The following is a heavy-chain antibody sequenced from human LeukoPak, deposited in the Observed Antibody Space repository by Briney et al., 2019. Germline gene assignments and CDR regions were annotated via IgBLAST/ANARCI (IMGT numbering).Heavy chain of an antibody. Sequence: GGSLILSCAASGFTFSSYGMHWVRQAPGKGLEWVAVIWYDGSNKYYADSVKGRFTISRDNSKNTLYLQMNSLRAEDTAVYYCARDSDPKDVVVPAALDYWGQGTLVTVSS. CDR1: GFTFSSYG. J-gene: IGHJ4*02. V-gene: IGHV3-33*01. CDR2: IWYDGSNK. CDR3: ARDSDPKDVVVPAALDY. D-gene: IGHD2-2*01.